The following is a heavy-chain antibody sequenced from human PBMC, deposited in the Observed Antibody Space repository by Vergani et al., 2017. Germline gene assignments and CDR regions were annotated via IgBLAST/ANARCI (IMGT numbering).Heavy chain of an antibody. J-gene: IGHJ4*02. V-gene: IGHV3-20*04. D-gene: IGHD2-2*02. CDR3: ARARLRYCSSTSCYMGDY. CDR2: INWNGGST. Sequence: EVQLVESGGGVVRPGGSPRLSCAASGFTFDDYGMSWVRQAPGQGLEWVSGINWNGGSTGYADSVKGRFTISRDNAKNSLYLQMNSLRAEDTALYYCARARLRYCSSTSCYMGDYWGQGTLVTVSS. CDR1: GFTFDDYG.